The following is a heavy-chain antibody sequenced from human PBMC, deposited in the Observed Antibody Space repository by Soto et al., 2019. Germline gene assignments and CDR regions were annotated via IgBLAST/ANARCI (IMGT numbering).Heavy chain of an antibody. CDR2: INPYSGNT. Sequence: GASVKVSCKASGYTFTSHDIHWLRQASGQGLEWMGSINPYSGNTAFAPKFQDRIAMTRDTSITTAYMELNSLSSGDTAVYFRSSLSPMDVWGQGITVTVSS. CDR3: SSLSPMDV. CDR1: GYTFTSHD. J-gene: IGHJ6*02. V-gene: IGHV1-8*01. D-gene: IGHD3-10*01.